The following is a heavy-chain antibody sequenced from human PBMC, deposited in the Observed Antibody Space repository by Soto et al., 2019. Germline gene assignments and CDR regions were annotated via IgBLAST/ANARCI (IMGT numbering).Heavy chain of an antibody. V-gene: IGHV4-39*01. CDR1: GGSIRTTSYY. Sequence: QLQESGPGLVKPSETLSLTCTVSGGSIRTTSYYWGWIRQSPGKGLEWIGSIFHSGATNYNPSLKSRVSISVATSKNQFSLEMNFVTAADTAVYYCARWVVAASAYWYFDLWGRGTLVPVSS. CDR3: ARWVVAASAYWYFDL. J-gene: IGHJ2*01. CDR2: IFHSGAT. D-gene: IGHD2-15*01.